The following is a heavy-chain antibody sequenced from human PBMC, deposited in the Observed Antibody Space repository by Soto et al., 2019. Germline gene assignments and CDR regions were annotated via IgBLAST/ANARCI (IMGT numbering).Heavy chain of an antibody. CDR1: GFTVSSNY. J-gene: IGHJ4*02. Sequence: GGSLRLSCAASGFTVSSNYMSWVRQAPGKGLEWVSVIYSGGSTYYADSVKGRFTISRDNSKNTLYLQMNSLRAEDTAVYYCARGITKGTIFGVVNDYWGQGTLVTVSS. CDR2: IYSGGST. CDR3: ARGITKGTIFGVVNDY. D-gene: IGHD3-3*01. V-gene: IGHV3-53*01.